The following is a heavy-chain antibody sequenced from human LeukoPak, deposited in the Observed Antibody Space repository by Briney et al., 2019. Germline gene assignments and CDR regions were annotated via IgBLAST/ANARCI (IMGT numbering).Heavy chain of an antibody. D-gene: IGHD2-2*01. Sequence: ASVKVSCKASGYTFTSYGISWVRQAPGQGLEWMGWISAYNGNTSYAQKLQGRVTMTTDTSTSTAYMELRSLRSDDTAVYYCARDLTYCSSTSCQYYFDYWGQGTLVTVSS. J-gene: IGHJ4*02. V-gene: IGHV1-18*01. CDR3: ARDLTYCSSTSCQYYFDY. CDR1: GYTFTSYG. CDR2: ISAYNGNT.